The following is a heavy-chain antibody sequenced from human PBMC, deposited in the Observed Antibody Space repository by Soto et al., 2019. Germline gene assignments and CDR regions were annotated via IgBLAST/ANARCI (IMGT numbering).Heavy chain of an antibody. Sequence: QVQLVQSGAEEKKPGASVKVSCKASGYTFTSYAMHWVRQAPGQRLEWMGWINAGNGNTKYSQKFQGRVTITRDTSASTAYMELSSLRSEHTAVYYCARGSGYYYWDDYWGQGTLVPVSS. CDR2: INAGNGNT. J-gene: IGHJ4*02. D-gene: IGHD3-22*01. CDR1: GYTFTSYA. CDR3: ARGSGYYYWDDY. V-gene: IGHV1-3*05.